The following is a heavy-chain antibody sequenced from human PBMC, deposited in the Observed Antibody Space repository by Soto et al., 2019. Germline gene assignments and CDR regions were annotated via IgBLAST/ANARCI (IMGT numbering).Heavy chain of an antibody. CDR2: IIPLFGSA. CDR1: GGTFNTYP. Sequence: QGQLVQSGAEMKKPGSSVKVSCKVSGGTFNTYPISWVRQAPGQGLDWMGAIIPLFGSANYAQKFQGRVTITADKTTSTVYMELFSLRSEDTATYYCARAWGGLVQPAGRDYKDMDVWGQGTPVTVSS. J-gene: IGHJ6*02. V-gene: IGHV1-69*06. D-gene: IGHD1-1*01. CDR3: ARAWGGLVQPAGRDYKDMDV.